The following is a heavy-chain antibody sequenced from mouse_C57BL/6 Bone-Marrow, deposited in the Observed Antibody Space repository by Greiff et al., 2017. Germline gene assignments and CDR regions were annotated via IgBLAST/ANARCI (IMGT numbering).Heavy chain of an antibody. V-gene: IGHV1-54*01. Sequence: QVQLQQSGAELVRPGTSVKVSCKASGYAFTNYLIEWVKQRPGQGLEWIGVINPGSGGTNYNEKFKGKATLTADKSSSTAYMQLSSLTSEDSAVYFCARKVGSSYLYVDYWGQGTTLTVSS. CDR2: INPGSGGT. CDR3: ARKVGSSYLYVDY. J-gene: IGHJ2*01. CDR1: GYAFTNYL. D-gene: IGHD1-1*01.